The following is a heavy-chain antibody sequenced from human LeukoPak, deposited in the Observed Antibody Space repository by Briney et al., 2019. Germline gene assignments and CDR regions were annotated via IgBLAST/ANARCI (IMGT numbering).Heavy chain of an antibody. D-gene: IGHD3-9*01. CDR3: ARRGFDSSYFDY. V-gene: IGHV4-34*01. CDR1: GGSFSGYY. Sequence: PAETLSLTCAVYGGSFSGYYWSWLRHPPGKGLEWIGEINHSGSTNYNPSLKSRVTISVDTSKNQFSLKLSSVTAADTAVYYCARRGFDSSYFDYWGQGTLLSVSS. J-gene: IGHJ4*02. CDR2: INHSGST.